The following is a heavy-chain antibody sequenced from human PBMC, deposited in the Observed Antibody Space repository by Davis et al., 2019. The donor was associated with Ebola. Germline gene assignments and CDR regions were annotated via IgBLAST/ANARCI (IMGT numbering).Heavy chain of an antibody. V-gene: IGHV5-51*01. CDR2: IYPGDSDT. Sequence: GESLKISCKGSGYSFINYWIGWVRQMPGKGLEWMGIIYPGDSDTRYSPSFQGQVTISADKSISTAYLQWSSLKASDTAMYYCARHFSTGDLYYGMDVWGQGTTVTVSS. D-gene: IGHD7-27*01. J-gene: IGHJ6*02. CDR3: ARHFSTGDLYYGMDV. CDR1: GYSFINYW.